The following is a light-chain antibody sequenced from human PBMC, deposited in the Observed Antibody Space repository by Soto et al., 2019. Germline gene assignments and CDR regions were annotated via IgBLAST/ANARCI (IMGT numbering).Light chain of an antibody. CDR2: SNS. J-gene: IGLJ1*01. CDR1: SSNIATKS. CDR3: AAWDDSLNARYV. Sequence: QSVLTQPPSASGTPGQRVTISCSGNSSNIATKSVNWYQQLPGTAPKLLIYSNSQRSSGVPDRFSGFKFGTSASLAIRGLKSEDEADYYCAAWDDSLNARYVFGSGTKLTVL. V-gene: IGLV1-44*01.